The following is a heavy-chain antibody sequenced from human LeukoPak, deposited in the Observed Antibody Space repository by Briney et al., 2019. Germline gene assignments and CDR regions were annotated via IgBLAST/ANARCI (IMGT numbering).Heavy chain of an antibody. CDR3: ARGYDSSAYKLPIDS. D-gene: IGHD3-22*01. CDR2: MNPSSGDT. V-gene: IGHV1-2*02. CDR1: GYTFTAYY. J-gene: IGHJ4*02. Sequence: ASVKVSCKASGYTFTAYYMHWVRQAPGQGLEWMGWMNPSSGDTYYTQKFQGRVTMTRDTSISTAYMQLSRLRSDDTAVYFCARGYDSSAYKLPIDSWGQGTLVSVSS.